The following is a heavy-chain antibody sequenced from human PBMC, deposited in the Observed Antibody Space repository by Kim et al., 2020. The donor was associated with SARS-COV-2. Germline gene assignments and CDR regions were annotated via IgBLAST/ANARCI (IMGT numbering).Heavy chain of an antibody. CDR3: ARDRGAGQWVLLDF. CDR2: IWSAGNNE. CDR1: GFTFTNYG. V-gene: IGHV3-33*01. Sequence: GGSLRLSCAASGFTFTNYGIHWVRQTPGKGLEWVAVIWSAGNNEDYVDSVKGRFAISRDNSKNTVSLQMNSLRGDDTAVYFCARDRGAGQWVLLDFWGQG. D-gene: IGHD5-12*01. J-gene: IGHJ4*02.